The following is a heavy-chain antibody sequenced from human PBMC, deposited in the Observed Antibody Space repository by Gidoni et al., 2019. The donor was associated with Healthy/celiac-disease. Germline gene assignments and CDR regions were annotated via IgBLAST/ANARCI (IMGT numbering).Heavy chain of an antibody. Sequence: QVQLVQSGAEVKKPGSSVKVSCKASGGTFSSYTISWVRQAPGQGLEWMGRIIPILGIANYAQKFQGRVTITADKSTSTAYMELSSLRSEDTAVYYCARDPILERRTINYFDYWGQGTLVTVSS. V-gene: IGHV1-69*08. CDR3: ARDPILERRTINYFDY. CDR2: IIPILGIA. CDR1: GGTFSSYT. J-gene: IGHJ4*02. D-gene: IGHD1-1*01.